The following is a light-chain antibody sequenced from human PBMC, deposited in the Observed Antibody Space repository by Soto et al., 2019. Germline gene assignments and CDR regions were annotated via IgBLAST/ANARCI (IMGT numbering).Light chain of an antibody. Sequence: EIVMTPSPLSLNVTPGEQASISCRSSQNLLHSNGYNYLDWYLQKPGQSPHLLIYLGSNRASGVHDRFSGSGSGTDFTLKISRVEAEDVGVYYCRQGLQTPLTFGGGTKVEIK. J-gene: IGKJ4*01. CDR3: RQGLQTPLT. CDR2: LGS. CDR1: QNLLHSNGYNY. V-gene: IGKV2-28*01.